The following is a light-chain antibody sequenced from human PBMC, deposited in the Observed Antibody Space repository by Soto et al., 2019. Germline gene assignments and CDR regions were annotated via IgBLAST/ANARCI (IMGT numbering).Light chain of an antibody. CDR3: QQLNSHPIT. CDR1: QGISSY. CDR2: AAS. Sequence: STQAPPFVSACVQDRVTITCRASQGISSYLAWYQQKPGKAPKLLIYAASTLQSGVPSRFSGSGSGTEFTLTISSLQPEDFATYYCQQLNSHPITVGQGTRLEIK. V-gene: IGKV1-9*01. J-gene: IGKJ5*01.